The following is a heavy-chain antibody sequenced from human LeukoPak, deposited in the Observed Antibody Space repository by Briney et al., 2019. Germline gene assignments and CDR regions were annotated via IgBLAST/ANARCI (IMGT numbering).Heavy chain of an antibody. J-gene: IGHJ1*01. V-gene: IGHV4-59*06. CDR1: GGSISSYY. CDR2: IYYSGST. CDR3: ARGSARPAAWSEYFQH. D-gene: IGHD2-2*01. Sequence: PSETLSLTCTVSGGSISSYYWSWTRQPAGKGLEWIGYIYYSGSTYYNPSLKSRVTISVDTSKNQFSLKLSSVTAADTAVYYCARGSARPAAWSEYFQHWGQSTLVTVSS.